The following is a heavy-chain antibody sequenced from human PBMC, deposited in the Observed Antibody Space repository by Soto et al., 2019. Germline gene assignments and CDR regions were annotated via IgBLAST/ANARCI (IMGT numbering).Heavy chain of an antibody. V-gene: IGHV5-51*01. Sequence: GESLKISCKGSGCSVSSYWICSVRQMPGKGLEWMGIIYPGDSDTIYSPSFQGQVTISADKSISTAYLQWSSLKDSDTAMYYCERQHYGSGSPSHYWDQGTLVTVSS. CDR3: ERQHYGSGSPSHY. CDR1: GCSVSSYW. CDR2: IYPGDSDT. D-gene: IGHD3-10*01. J-gene: IGHJ4*02.